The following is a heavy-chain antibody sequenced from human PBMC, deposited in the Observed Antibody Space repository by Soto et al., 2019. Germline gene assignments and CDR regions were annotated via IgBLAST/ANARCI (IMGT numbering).Heavy chain of an antibody. V-gene: IGHV4-34*01. CDR3: ARVYESSRRYLPLLDS. D-gene: IGHD3-22*01. CDR1: SGSFSGYY. CDR2: ISHSGST. J-gene: IGHJ5*01. Sequence: QVQLQQWGAGLLKPSETLSLRCVVNSGSFSGYYWTWIRQTPGKGMEWIGEISHSGSTNYNPSLMSRVTVSADTAKKRFSRRLSSVTAADTALYFCARVYESSRRYLPLLDSWGKVTLVTVSS.